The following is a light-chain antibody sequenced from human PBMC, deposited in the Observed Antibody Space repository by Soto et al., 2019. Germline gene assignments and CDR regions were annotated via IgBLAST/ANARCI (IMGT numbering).Light chain of an antibody. Sequence: QPVLTQPPSASGTPGQTVTFSCYGSSSNIGSNTVNWYQQLPGTAPKLLIYSNSQRPSGVPDRLSGSKSGTSASLAISGLQSEDEADYYCAAWDDNLDGPVFGGGTKVTVL. CDR2: SNS. V-gene: IGLV1-44*01. CDR1: SSNIGSNT. J-gene: IGLJ2*01. CDR3: AAWDDNLDGPV.